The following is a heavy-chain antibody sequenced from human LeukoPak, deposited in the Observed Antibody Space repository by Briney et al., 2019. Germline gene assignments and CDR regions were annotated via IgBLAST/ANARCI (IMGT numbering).Heavy chain of an antibody. D-gene: IGHD1-26*01. J-gene: IGHJ2*01. Sequence: GGSLRLSCEVPEFISNTYGMHWVRQAPGKGLEWVAVVSYDGSQKHYADSVKGRFTISRDNSNNTVYLQMSSLRPEDTALYYCAKDTNRWEGDWYFDLWGRGTLVTVSS. CDR3: AKDTNRWEGDWYFDL. CDR1: EFISNTYG. CDR2: VSYDGSQK. V-gene: IGHV3-30*18.